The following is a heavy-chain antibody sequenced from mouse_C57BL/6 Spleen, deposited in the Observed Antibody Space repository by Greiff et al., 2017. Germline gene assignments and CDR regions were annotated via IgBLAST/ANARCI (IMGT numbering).Heavy chain of an antibody. CDR2: INPKNGGT. J-gene: IGHJ1*01. V-gene: IGHV1-53*01. Sequence: QVQLQQPGAELVKPGASVKLSCKASGYTFTSYWMHWVKQRPGQGLEWIGNINPKNGGTNYNEKFKGKATLTVDKSSSTAYMQLSSLTSEDSAVDYCARLYDDFWSFDVWGQGTTVTVSS. CDR3: ARLYDDFWSFDV. CDR1: GYTFTSYW. D-gene: IGHD2-12*01.